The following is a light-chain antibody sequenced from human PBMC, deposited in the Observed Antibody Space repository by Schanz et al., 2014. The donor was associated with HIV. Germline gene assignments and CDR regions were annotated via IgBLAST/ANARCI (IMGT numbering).Light chain of an antibody. CDR2: YDD. V-gene: IGLV1-36*01. CDR3: ATWDINLNGPV. CDR1: SSNIGNNA. Sequence: QSALTQPPSVSEAPRQRVTISCSGSSSNIGNNAVNWYQQLPGKAPKLLIYYDDLLPSGVSDRFSGSKSDTSASLAISGLQSEDEADYYCATWDINLNGPVFGGGTKLTVL. J-gene: IGLJ2*01.